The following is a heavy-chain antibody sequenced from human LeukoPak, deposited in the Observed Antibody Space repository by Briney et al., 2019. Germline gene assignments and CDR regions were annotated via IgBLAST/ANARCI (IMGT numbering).Heavy chain of an antibody. D-gene: IGHD6-19*01. Sequence: GGSLRLSCAGSGFSFSSYGMHWVRQAPGKGLEGMAFIRSDGSNKYYADSVKGRLTISRDNSKNTLYLQMNSLRAEDTAVYYCARILDSAWGELGYWGQGTLVTVSS. CDR1: GFSFSSYG. V-gene: IGHV3-30*02. J-gene: IGHJ4*02. CDR2: IRSDGSNK. CDR3: ARILDSAWGELGY.